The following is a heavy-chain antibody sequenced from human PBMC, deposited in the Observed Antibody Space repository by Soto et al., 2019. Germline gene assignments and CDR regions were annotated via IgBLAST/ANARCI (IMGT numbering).Heavy chain of an antibody. Sequence: EVQLVESGGVVVQPGGSLRLSCAASGFTFDDYTMHWVRQAPGKGLEWVSLISWDGGSTYYADSVKGRFTISRDNSKNSLYLQMNSLRTEDTALYYCAKDSDPWYYDYVWGSYRYNYYYGMDVWGQGTTVTVSS. J-gene: IGHJ6*02. CDR1: GFTFDDYT. D-gene: IGHD3-16*02. CDR3: AKDSDPWYYDYVWGSYRYNYYYGMDV. V-gene: IGHV3-43*01. CDR2: ISWDGGST.